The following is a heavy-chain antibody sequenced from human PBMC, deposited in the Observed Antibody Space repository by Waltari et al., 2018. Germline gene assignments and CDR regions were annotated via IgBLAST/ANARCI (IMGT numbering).Heavy chain of an antibody. CDR2: MSYDGNHK. CDR1: GFTFSNYV. J-gene: IGHJ4*02. D-gene: IGHD3-22*01. Sequence: QVQLVESGGGVVQPGRSLRLSCAVSGFTFSNYVMHWVRQAPGKGLEWVAAMSYDGNHKYYADSVKGRFTISRDNSKNTLYLQMNSLSAEDTAVYYCARGQAWAMIVVVIIYFDCWCQGTLVTVSS. CDR3: ARGQAWAMIVVVIIYFDC. V-gene: IGHV3-30*01.